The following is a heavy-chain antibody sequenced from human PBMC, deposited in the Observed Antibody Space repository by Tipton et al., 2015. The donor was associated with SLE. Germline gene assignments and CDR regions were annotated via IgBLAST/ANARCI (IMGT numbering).Heavy chain of an antibody. J-gene: IGHJ6*02. D-gene: IGHD3-3*01. V-gene: IGHV4-34*01. CDR2: INHSGSI. CDR3: ARGLRFLEWLYYYGMDV. Sequence: TLSLTCTVSGGSISNYYWSWIRQPPGKGLEWIGEINHSGSINYNPSLKSRVTISVDTSKNQFSLKLSSVTAAGTAVYYCARGLRFLEWLYYYGMDVWGQGTTVTVSS. CDR1: GGSISNYY.